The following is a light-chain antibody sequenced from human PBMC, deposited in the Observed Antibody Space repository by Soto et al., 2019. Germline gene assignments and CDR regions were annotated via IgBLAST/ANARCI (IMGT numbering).Light chain of an antibody. J-gene: IGLJ1*01. V-gene: IGLV2-14*01. CDR3: SSYTSASTLLYL. CDR2: GVT. Sequence: QYVLTQPASVSGSPGQSITISCTGTSSDVGGYNYVSWYQQHPGIAPKLLIYGVTNRPSGVSTRFSGSKSGNTASLTISGLQAEDEADYHCSSYTSASTLLYLFGTGTKLTVL. CDR1: SSDVGGYNY.